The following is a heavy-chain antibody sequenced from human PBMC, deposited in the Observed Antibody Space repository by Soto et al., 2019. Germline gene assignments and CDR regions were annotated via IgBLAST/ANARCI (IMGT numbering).Heavy chain of an antibody. CDR1: GYTFTSYG. D-gene: IGHD6-6*01. CDR3: ARDSSSCFTRYFYGMDV. J-gene: IGHJ6*02. V-gene: IGHV1-18*01. CDR2: ISAYNGNT. Sequence: QVQLVQSGAEVKKPGASVKVSCKASGYTFTSYGISWVRQAPGQGLEWMGWISAYNGNTNYAQKLQGRVTMTTDTPTTTAYMELRSLRSADTAVYYCARDSSSCFTRYFYGMDVWGQGTTVTVSS.